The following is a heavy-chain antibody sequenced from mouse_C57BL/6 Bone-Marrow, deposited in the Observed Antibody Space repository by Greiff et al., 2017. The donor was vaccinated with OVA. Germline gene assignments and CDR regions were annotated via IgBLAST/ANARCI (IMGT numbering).Heavy chain of an antibody. CDR3: ARGGGFAY. CDR1: GYTFTDYY. CDR2: IYPGSGNT. V-gene: IGHV1-76*01. J-gene: IGHJ3*01. Sequence: VQLQQSGAELVRPGASVKLSCKASGYTFTDYYINWVKQRPGQGLEWIARIYPGSGNTYYNEKFKGKATLTAAKSSSTAYMQLSSLTSEDSAFYFWARGGGFAYWGQGTLVTVSA.